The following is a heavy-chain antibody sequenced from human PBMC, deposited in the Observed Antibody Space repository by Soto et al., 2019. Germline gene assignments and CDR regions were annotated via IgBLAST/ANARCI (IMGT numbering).Heavy chain of an antibody. CDR2: ISGYNGNK. D-gene: IGHD5-18*01. J-gene: IGHJ6*02. Sequence: QVQLVQSGAEVKKPGASVKVSCKASGYTFSNYGISWVRQGPGQGLEGMGWISGYNGNKHYEEKVQDRIKMTTDTSTSTTYLELRSLRSDDTAVYFCARDPGFGFGYSYAFAMDVWGQGTTVTVSS. CDR3: ARDPGFGFGYSYAFAMDV. V-gene: IGHV1-18*01. CDR1: GYTFSNYG.